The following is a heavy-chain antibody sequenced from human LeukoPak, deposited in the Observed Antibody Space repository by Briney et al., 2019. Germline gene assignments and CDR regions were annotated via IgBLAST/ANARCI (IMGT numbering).Heavy chain of an antibody. D-gene: IGHD3-3*01. V-gene: IGHV3-30*02. Sequence: QPGGSLRLSCAASGFTFSSYGMHWVRQAPGKGLEWVAFIRYDGSNKYYADSVKGRFTISRDNSKNTLYLQMNNLRGEDTAVYYCANFFGVVTAFXXWGQXTLVTV. CDR1: GFTFSSYG. CDR3: ANFFGVVTAFXX. CDR2: IRYDGSNK. J-gene: IGHJ4*02.